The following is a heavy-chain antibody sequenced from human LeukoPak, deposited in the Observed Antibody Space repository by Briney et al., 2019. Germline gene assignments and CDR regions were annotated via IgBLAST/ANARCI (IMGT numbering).Heavy chain of an antibody. CDR1: GYTLTSYY. D-gene: IGHD3-22*01. CDR3: AREGMYYYDSSGYLPIDY. V-gene: IGHV1-46*01. CDR2: INPSGGST. J-gene: IGHJ4*02. Sequence: ASVKVSCKASGYTLTSYYMHWVRQAPGQGLEWMGIINPSGGSTSYAQKFQGRVTMTRDTSTSTVYMELSSLRSEDTAVYYCAREGMYYYDSSGYLPIDYWGQGTLVTVSS.